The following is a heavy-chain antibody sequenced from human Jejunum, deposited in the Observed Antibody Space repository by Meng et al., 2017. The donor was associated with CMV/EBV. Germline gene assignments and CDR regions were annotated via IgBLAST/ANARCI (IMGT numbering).Heavy chain of an antibody. CDR1: YE. V-gene: IGHV3-23*01. J-gene: IGHJ6*02. Sequence: YEMSWVRQTPGKGLEWISYIGQSDSTTYYADSAKGRFTISRDNSKNTLYLQMNSLRAEDTAVYYCAKDISFRRLLSGYYYGMDAWGQGTTVTVSS. D-gene: IGHD6-25*01. CDR2: IGQSDSTT. CDR3: AKDISFRRLLSGYYYGMDA.